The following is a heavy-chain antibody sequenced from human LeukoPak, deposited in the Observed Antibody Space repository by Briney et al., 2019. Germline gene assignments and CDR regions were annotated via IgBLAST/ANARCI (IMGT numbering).Heavy chain of an antibody. V-gene: IGHV1-69*04. CDR3: ARNVVVVAAPFDY. D-gene: IGHD2-15*01. CDR1: GGTFSSYA. Sequence: ASVKVSCKASGGTFSSYAISWVRQAPGQGLEWMGRIIPILGIANYAQKFQGRVTITADKSTSTAYMELSSLRSEDTAVYYCARNVVVVAAPFDYWGQGTLVTVSS. J-gene: IGHJ4*02. CDR2: IIPILGIA.